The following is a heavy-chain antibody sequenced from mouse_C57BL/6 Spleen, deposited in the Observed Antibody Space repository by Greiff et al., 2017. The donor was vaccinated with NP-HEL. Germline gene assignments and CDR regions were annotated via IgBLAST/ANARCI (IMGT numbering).Heavy chain of an antibody. CDR2: IYPGSGST. V-gene: IGHV1-55*01. D-gene: IGHD1-1*01. CDR1: GYTFTSYW. CDR3: AREGGYGTSSYFDY. Sequence: QVQLQQPGAELVKPGASVKMSCKASGYTFTSYWITWVKQRPGQGLEWIGDIYPGSGSTNYNEKFKSKATLTVDTSSSTAYMQLSSLTSEDSAVYYCAREGGYGTSSYFDYWGQGTTLTVSS. J-gene: IGHJ2*01.